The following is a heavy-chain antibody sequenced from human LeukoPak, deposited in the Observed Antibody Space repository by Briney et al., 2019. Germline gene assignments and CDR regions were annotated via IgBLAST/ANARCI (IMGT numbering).Heavy chain of an antibody. J-gene: IGHJ4*02. CDR2: ISSSSSYI. V-gene: IGHV3-21*01. CDR1: GFPFSRYS. CDR3: ARDIAAAGTVDY. D-gene: IGHD6-13*01. Sequence: GGSLRLSCAASGFPFSRYSMNWVRQAPGKGLEWVSSISSSSSYIYYAASVKGRDTISRDNAKNSLYLQMNSLRAEDTAVYYCARDIAAAGTVDYWGQGTLVTVSS.